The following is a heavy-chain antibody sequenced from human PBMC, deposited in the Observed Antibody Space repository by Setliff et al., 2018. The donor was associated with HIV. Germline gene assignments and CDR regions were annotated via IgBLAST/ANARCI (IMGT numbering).Heavy chain of an antibody. CDR2: IIPYNGDT. D-gene: IGHD3-3*01. V-gene: IGHV1-18*01. CDR3: ARYNFWSGYESDY. CDR1: GGTFSSYA. Sequence: ASVKVSCKASGGTFSSYAISWVRQAPGQGLEWMGGIIPYNGDTKYAQKFQGRVTMTTDTSARTGYMELRNLRSDDTAVYYCARYNFWSGYESDYWGQGTLVTVSS. J-gene: IGHJ4*02.